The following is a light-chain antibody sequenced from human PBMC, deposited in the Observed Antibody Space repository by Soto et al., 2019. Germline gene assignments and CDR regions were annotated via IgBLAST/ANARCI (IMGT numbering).Light chain of an antibody. Sequence: EIVLTQSPATLSLSPGERVTLSCGASQSLTNNFLAWYQQRPGLAPKLLIFDVSTRATGIPDRFSGSGSGTDLAITISRLEPEGCAVYYSQRFDNSPTFGGGTKVEFK. J-gene: IGKJ4*01. V-gene: IGKV3D-20*01. CDR1: QSLTNNF. CDR3: QRFDNSPT. CDR2: DVS.